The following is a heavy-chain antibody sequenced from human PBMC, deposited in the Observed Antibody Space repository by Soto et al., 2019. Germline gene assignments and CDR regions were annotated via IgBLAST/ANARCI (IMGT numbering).Heavy chain of an antibody. CDR3: ARGSSYCTNGVCYTMGMDV. CDR2: IDPSDSYT. CDR1: GYSFTSYW. D-gene: IGHD2-8*01. Sequence: GESLKISCKGSGYSFTSYWISWVRQMPGKGLEWMGRIDPSDSYTNYSPSFQGHVTISADKSISTAYLQWSSLKASDTAMYYCARGSSYCTNGVCYTMGMDVWGQGTTVTVSS. J-gene: IGHJ6*02. V-gene: IGHV5-10-1*01.